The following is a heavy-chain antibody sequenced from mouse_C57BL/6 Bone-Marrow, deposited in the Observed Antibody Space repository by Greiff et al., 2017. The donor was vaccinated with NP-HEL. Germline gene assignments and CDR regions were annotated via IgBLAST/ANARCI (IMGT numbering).Heavy chain of an antibody. Sequence: EVKVVESGGGLVQPGGSLKLSCAASGFTFSDYGMAWVRQAPRKGPEWVAFISNLAYSIYYADTVTGRFTISRENAKNTLYLEMSSLRSEDTAMYYCARHGMSHYYKAMDYWGQGTSVTVSS. J-gene: IGHJ4*01. CDR2: ISNLAYSI. CDR1: GFTFSDYG. CDR3: ARHGMSHYYKAMDY. V-gene: IGHV5-15*01. D-gene: IGHD1-1*02.